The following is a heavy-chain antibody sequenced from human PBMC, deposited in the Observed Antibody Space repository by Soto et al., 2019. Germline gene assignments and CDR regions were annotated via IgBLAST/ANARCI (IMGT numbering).Heavy chain of an antibody. CDR1: GRSISSGGYY. CDR3: ARSHSSGSPYYFDC. V-gene: IGHV4-31*01. D-gene: IGHD3-22*01. Sequence: QVQLQESGPGLVKPSQTLSLTCTVSGRSISSGGYYWSWIRQHPGKGLEWIGYIYYSGSTYYNPSLKSPVTIPVDTSKNQCSLKLRSVTAADTAVYYCARSHSSGSPYYFDCWGQGTLVTVSS. J-gene: IGHJ4*02. CDR2: IYYSGST.